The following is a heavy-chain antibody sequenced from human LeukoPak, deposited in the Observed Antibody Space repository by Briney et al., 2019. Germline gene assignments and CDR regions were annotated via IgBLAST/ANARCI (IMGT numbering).Heavy chain of an antibody. V-gene: IGHV1-2*02. D-gene: IGHD2-21*01. Sequence: ASVKVSCRASGYSFAYYYMHWVRQAPGQGLEWMGWINPYTGGTLSAQKFQGRVTMTRDTSITTVYMEVSWLTPDDTAIYYCARADRLHGGPYLIGPWGQGTLVTVSS. CDR3: ARADRLHGGPYLIGP. CDR1: GYSFAYYY. CDR2: INPYTGGT. J-gene: IGHJ5*02.